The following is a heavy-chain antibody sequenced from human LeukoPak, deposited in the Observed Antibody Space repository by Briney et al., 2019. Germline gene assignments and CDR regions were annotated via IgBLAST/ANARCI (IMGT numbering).Heavy chain of an antibody. CDR2: IGAYNGNT. CDR3: ARVPATDTDY. CDR1: GYTFTSYG. V-gene: IGHV1-18*01. D-gene: IGHD2-2*01. J-gene: IGHJ4*02. Sequence: ASVKVSRKASGYTFTSYGISWVRQAPGQGHEWMGWIGAYNGNTNYAQKLQGRVTMTTDTSTSTAYMELRSLRSDDTAVYYCARVPATDTDYWGQGTLVTVSS.